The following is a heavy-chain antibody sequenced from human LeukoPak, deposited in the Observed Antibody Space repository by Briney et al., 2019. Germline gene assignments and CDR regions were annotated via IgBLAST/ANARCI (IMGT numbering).Heavy chain of an antibody. D-gene: IGHD3-3*01. CDR2: IKQDGSEK. J-gene: IGHJ6*02. V-gene: IGHV3-7*01. Sequence: GGSLRVSCAASGFTISSYWMSWVRQAPGKGLEWVANIKQDGSEKYYVDSVKGRFTISRDNAKNSLYLQMNSLRAEDTAVYYCARDPGSGYFLWGQGTTVTVSS. CDR3: ARDPGSGYFL. CDR1: GFTISSYW.